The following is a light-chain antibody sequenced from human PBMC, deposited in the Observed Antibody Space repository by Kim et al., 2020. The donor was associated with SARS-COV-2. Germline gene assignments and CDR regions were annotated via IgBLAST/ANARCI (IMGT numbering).Light chain of an antibody. CDR2: CRN. Sequence: VALGQTVRITCQVYSIRSYYATCYQNTPGQAPILVIYCRNNRPSGILDRFSGSSSGNTVSLTITGTQAGDEADYYCNSRDSNNNVLFGGVTRLSVL. CDR1: SIRSYY. J-gene: IGLJ2*01. CDR3: NSRDSNNNVL. V-gene: IGLV3-19*01.